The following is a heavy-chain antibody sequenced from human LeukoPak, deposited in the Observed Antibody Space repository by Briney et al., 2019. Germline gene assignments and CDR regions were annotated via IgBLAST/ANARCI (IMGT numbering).Heavy chain of an antibody. D-gene: IGHD7-27*01. J-gene: IGHJ6*02. Sequence: GGSLRLSCAASGFTFSDSWMSWVRQAPGKGPEWVANIKEDESEKHYVDSVKGRFAVSRDNAKSSLFLQMSSLRVEDTAVYYCATYKNWVAGDVWGQGTTVSVSS. CDR3: ATYKNWVAGDV. CDR1: GFTFSDSW. CDR2: IKEDESEK. V-gene: IGHV3-7*01.